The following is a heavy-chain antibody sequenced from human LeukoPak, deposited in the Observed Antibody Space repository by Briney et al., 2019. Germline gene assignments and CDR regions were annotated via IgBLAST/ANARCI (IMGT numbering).Heavy chain of an antibody. V-gene: IGHV4-4*02. J-gene: IGHJ5*02. D-gene: IGHD5-12*01. CDR3: ARSFRYSAYDYYFYP. Sequence: SETLSLTCAVSGDSISSSNWWSWVRQPPGKGLDWIGQIYHSGSTNYNPSLKSRVTISLDKSKNQFSLELTSVTAADTAVYYCARSFRYSAYDYYFYPWGEETQVTVSS. CDR2: IYHSGST. CDR1: GDSISSSNW.